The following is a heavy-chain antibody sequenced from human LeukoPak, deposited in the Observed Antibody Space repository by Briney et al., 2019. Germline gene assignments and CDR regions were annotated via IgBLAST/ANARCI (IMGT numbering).Heavy chain of an antibody. V-gene: IGHV4-61*02. CDR2: IYISGKT. J-gene: IGHJ3*02. Sequence: SETLSLTCTVSGGSINSASHSWTWIRQPAGKGLEWIGRIYISGKTDQNPSLKSRVTVSMDSSKNQSSLEMKSVTAADTAVYYCTRGWSSAGAFDIWGQGTMVTVSS. CDR3: TRGWSSAGAFDI. D-gene: IGHD6-19*01. CDR1: GGSINSASHS.